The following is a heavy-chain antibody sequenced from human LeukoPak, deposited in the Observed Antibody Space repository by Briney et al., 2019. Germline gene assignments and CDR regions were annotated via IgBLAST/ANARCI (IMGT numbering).Heavy chain of an antibody. D-gene: IGHD2-2*01. CDR2: VYPGDSDT. Sequence: GESLKISCQASGYNFTNFWIAWVRQMPGKGLEWMGIVYPGDSDTRYSPSFQGQVTISADKSITTAYLQWRSLKASDTAMYYCARLPYCSSTSCYGVDYYYMDVWGKGTTVTVSS. CDR3: ARLPYCSSTSCYGVDYYYMDV. V-gene: IGHV5-51*01. CDR1: GYNFTNFW. J-gene: IGHJ6*03.